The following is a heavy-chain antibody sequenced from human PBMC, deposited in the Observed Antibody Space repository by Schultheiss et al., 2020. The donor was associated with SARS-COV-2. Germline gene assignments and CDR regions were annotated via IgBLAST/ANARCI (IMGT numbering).Heavy chain of an antibody. CDR3: ARGLGGYVDI. D-gene: IGHD5-12*01. J-gene: IGHJ3*02. CDR2: INHSGST. CDR1: GGSFSGYY. V-gene: IGHV4-34*01. Sequence: SETLSLTCAVYGGSFSGYYWSWIRQPPGKGLEWIGEINHSGSTNYNPSLKSRVTISLDTAKNQFSLKLTSVTAADTAVYYCARGLGGYVDIWGLGTKVTVSS.